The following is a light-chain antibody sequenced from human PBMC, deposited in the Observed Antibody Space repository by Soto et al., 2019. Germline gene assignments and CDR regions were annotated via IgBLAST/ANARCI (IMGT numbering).Light chain of an antibody. CDR2: EVS. CDR3: SSYTSSNTPSYV. Sequence: QSVLTQPAPVSGYPGQSITISCTGTSSDVGGYNYVSWYQKHPGKAPNRMIYEVSNRPSGVSNRFSGSKSGNTASLTISGLQAEDEAHYYCSSYTSSNTPSYVFGAGTKVTVL. V-gene: IGLV2-14*01. J-gene: IGLJ1*01. CDR1: SSDVGGYNY.